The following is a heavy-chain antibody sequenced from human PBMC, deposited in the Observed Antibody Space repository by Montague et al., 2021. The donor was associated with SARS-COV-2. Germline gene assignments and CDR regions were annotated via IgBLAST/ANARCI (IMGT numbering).Heavy chain of an antibody. J-gene: IGHJ6*02. CDR1: GGSISSSNW. V-gene: IGHV4-4*02. D-gene: IGHD3-10*01. Sequence: SETLSLTCAVSGGSISSSNWCSWVRQPPGKGLEWIGEIYHSGSTNYNPSLKSRVTISVDKSKNQFSLKLSSVTAADTAVYYCARVHPLWFGELLLDYCYYYGMDVWGQGTTVTVSS. CDR2: IYHSGST. CDR3: ARVHPLWFGELLLDYCYYYGMDV.